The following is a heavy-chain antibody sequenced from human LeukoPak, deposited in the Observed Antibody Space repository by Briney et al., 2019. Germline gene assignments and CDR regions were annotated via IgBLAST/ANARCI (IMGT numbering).Heavy chain of an antibody. CDR3: ARDWDIDSGSQVVDY. J-gene: IGHJ4*02. D-gene: IGHD1-26*01. CDR2: ISSNGGST. Sequence: QPGGSLRLSCSASGFTFSRYAMHWVRQAPGKGLEYVSAISSNGGSTYYADSVKGRFTISRDNAKNSLYLQMNSLRAEDTAVYYCARDWDIDSGSQVVDYWGQGTLVTVSS. V-gene: IGHV3-64*04. CDR1: GFTFSRYA.